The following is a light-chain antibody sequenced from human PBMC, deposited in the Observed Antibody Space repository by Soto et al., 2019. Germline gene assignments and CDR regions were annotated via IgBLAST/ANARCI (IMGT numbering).Light chain of an antibody. Sequence: QSVMTHPASVSRSPGDSITIAFTGTNTYVFGYNYVSCYQQHPMKAPKFISYEVTKRPSVVSARFSGSKSAKTASLTISGIQAEDEADYYCNSYTSTNTYVFGTGTKVTVL. V-gene: IGLV2-14*01. CDR1: NTYVFGYNY. J-gene: IGLJ1*01. CDR3: NSYTSTNTYV. CDR2: EVT.